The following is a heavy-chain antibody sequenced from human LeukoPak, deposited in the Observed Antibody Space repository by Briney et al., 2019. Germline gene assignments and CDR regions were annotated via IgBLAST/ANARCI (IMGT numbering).Heavy chain of an antibody. CDR1: GFTFSSYG. Sequence: PGGSLRLSCAASGFTFSSYGMHWVRQAPGKGLEWVAFIRYDGSNKYYADSVKGRFTISRDNSKNTLYLQMNSLRAEDTAVYYCAKDPSFRPGYFDYWGQETLVTVSS. CDR2: IRYDGSNK. J-gene: IGHJ4*02. CDR3: AKDPSFRPGYFDY. V-gene: IGHV3-30*02.